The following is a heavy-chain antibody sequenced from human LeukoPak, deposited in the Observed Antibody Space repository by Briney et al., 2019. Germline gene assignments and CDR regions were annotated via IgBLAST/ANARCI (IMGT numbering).Heavy chain of an antibody. Sequence: PGGSLRLSCVASGFTFSTYNMHWVRQAPGKGLEWVSYISSSGSTIYYADSVKGRFTISRDNAKNSLYLQMNSLRAEDTAVYYCARDGGPGYSSSWYLYWGQGTLVTVSS. J-gene: IGHJ4*02. V-gene: IGHV3-48*03. CDR2: ISSSGSTI. CDR1: GFTFSTYN. D-gene: IGHD6-13*01. CDR3: ARDGGPGYSSSWYLY.